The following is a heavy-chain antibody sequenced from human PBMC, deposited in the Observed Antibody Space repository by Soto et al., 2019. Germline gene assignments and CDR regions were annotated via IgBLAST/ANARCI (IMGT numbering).Heavy chain of an antibody. CDR2: INAGNGNT. CDR3: AKSGGSAAFDY. V-gene: IGHV1-3*01. D-gene: IGHD2-15*01. J-gene: IGHJ4*02. Sequence: ASVKVSCKASGYTFTIYAMHWVLQAPGQRLEWMGWINAGNGNTKYSQKFQGRVTITRDTSASTAYMELSSLRSEDTAVYYCAKSGGSAAFDYWGQGTLVTVSS. CDR1: GYTFTIYA.